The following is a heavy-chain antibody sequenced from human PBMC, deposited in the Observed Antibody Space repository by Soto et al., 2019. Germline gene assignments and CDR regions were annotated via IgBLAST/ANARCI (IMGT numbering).Heavy chain of an antibody. J-gene: IGHJ6*03. CDR1: GYTFTSYG. D-gene: IGHD3-10*01. CDR3: ARENEDYGSGSYYKRDYYYYYMDV. CDR2: ISAYNGNT. V-gene: IGHV1-18*01. Sequence: ASVKVSCKASGYTFTSYGISWVRQAPGQGLEWMGWISAYNGNTNYAQKLQGRVTMTTDTSTSTAYMELRSLRSDDTAVYYCARENEDYGSGSYYKRDYYYYYMDVWGKGTTVTVSS.